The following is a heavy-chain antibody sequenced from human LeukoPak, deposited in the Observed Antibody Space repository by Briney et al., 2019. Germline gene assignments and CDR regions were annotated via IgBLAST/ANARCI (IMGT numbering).Heavy chain of an antibody. V-gene: IGHV1-46*01. CDR3: AREGSSGYYYFDY. Sequence: ASVKVSCKASGYTFTTYSMHWVRQAPGQGLEWMGIINPNGGGTSYAQKFQGRVTMTRDTSTSTVYMELYSLRSEDTAVYHRAREGSSGYYYFDYWGQGTLVTVSS. CDR2: INPNGGGT. J-gene: IGHJ4*02. CDR1: GYTFTTYS. D-gene: IGHD3-22*01.